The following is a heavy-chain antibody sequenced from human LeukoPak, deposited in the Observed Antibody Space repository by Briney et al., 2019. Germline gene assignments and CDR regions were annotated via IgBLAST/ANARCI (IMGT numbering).Heavy chain of an antibody. V-gene: IGHV3-7*01. CDR1: GLTFNKYW. Sequence: PGGSLRLSCEASGLTFNKYWMTWVRQAPGKGLEWVANINQVGSSKYFVDSVKGRFIISRDNAKNSLYLQMNSLRDEDTAVYYCANLGPPGRDHYLESWGQGTLVTVSS. J-gene: IGHJ4*02. D-gene: IGHD5-24*01. CDR3: ANLGPPGRDHYLES. CDR2: INQVGSSK.